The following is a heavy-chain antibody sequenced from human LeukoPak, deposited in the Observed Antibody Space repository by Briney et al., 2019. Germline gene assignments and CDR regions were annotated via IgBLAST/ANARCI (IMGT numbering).Heavy chain of an antibody. Sequence: PSETLSLTCTVSGGSISSSSYYWGWIRQPPGKGLEWIGSIYYSGSTYYNPSLKSRVTISVDTSKNQFSLKLSSVTAADTAVYYCARDDYGGNSIDYWGQGTLVTVSS. D-gene: IGHD4-23*01. J-gene: IGHJ4*02. CDR1: GGSISSSSYY. CDR3: ARDDYGGNSIDY. CDR2: IYYSGST. V-gene: IGHV4-39*07.